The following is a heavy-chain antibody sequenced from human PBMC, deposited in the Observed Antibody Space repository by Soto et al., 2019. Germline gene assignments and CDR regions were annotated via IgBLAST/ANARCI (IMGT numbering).Heavy chain of an antibody. CDR1: GGSISSGGYY. CDR2: IYYSGST. CDR3: ARWLVWFGDKLANPYYFDY. D-gene: IGHD3-10*01. V-gene: IGHV4-31*03. J-gene: IGHJ4*02. Sequence: SETLSLTCTVSGGSISSGGYYWSWIRQHPGKGLEWIGYIYYSGSTYYNPSLKSRVTISVDTSKNQFSLKLSSVTAADTAVYYCARWLVWFGDKLANPYYFDYWGQGTLVTVSS.